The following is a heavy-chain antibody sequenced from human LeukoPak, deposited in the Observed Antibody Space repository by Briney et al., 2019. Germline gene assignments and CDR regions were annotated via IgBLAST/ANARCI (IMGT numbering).Heavy chain of an antibody. J-gene: IGHJ4*02. D-gene: IGHD6-13*01. CDR3: ARGTRSSWYWY. V-gene: IGHV4-34*01. Sequence: SETLSLTCAVYGGSFSGYYWSWIRQPPGKGLEWIGEINNSGSTNYNPSLKSRVTISVDTSKNQFSLKLSSVTAADTAVYYCARGTRSSWYWYWGQGTLVTVSS. CDR1: GGSFSGYY. CDR2: INNSGST.